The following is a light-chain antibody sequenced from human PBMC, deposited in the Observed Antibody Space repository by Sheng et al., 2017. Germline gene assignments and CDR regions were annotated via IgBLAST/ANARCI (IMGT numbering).Light chain of an antibody. V-gene: IGKV1-9*01. CDR1: QGISSY. CDR3: QKYNSAPRT. Sequence: DIQLTQSPSFLSASVGDRVTITCRASQGISSYLAWYQQKPGKAPKLLIYAASTLQSGVPSRFSGSGSGTEFTLTISSLQPEDFATYYCQKYNSAPRTFGQGTKLEIK. J-gene: IGKJ2*01. CDR2: AAS.